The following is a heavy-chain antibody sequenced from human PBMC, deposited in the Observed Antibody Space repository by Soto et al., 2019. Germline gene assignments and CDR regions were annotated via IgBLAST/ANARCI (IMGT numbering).Heavy chain of an antibody. CDR1: GGSISSGDYY. Sequence: PSETLSLTCTVSGGSISSGDYYWSWIRQPPGKGLEWIGYIYYSGSTYYNPSLKSRVTISVDTSKNQFSLKLSSVTAADTAVDYGAREMRKEPYYYGMDVWGQGTTVTVSS. V-gene: IGHV4-30-4*01. CDR3: AREMRKEPYYYGMDV. J-gene: IGHJ6*02. CDR2: IYYSGST. D-gene: IGHD1-1*01.